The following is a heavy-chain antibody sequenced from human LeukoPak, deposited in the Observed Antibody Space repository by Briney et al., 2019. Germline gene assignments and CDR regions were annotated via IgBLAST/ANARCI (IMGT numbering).Heavy chain of an antibody. Sequence: PGGSLRLSCAASGFTFSSYSMNWVRQAPGKGLEWVSSISSSSYIYYADSVKGRFTISRDNAKNSLYLQMNSLRAEDTAVYYCARDWRSPYYFDYWGQGTLVTVSS. CDR2: ISSSSYI. CDR1: GFTFSSYS. J-gene: IGHJ4*02. D-gene: IGHD3-3*01. V-gene: IGHV3-21*01. CDR3: ARDWRSPYYFDY.